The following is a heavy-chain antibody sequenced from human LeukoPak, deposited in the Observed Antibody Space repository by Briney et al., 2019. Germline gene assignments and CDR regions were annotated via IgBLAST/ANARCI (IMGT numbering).Heavy chain of an antibody. CDR3: ARGNWEVITPDY. J-gene: IGHJ4*02. CDR2: IYYSGST. CDR1: GGSIRSSSYY. Sequence: SETLSLTCTVSGGSIRSSSYYWGGIRQPPGKGLEWIGYIYYSGSTNYNPSLKSRVTISIDTSKNQFSLKLSSVTAADTAVYYCARGNWEVITPDYWGQGTLVTVSS. D-gene: IGHD3-22*01. V-gene: IGHV4-61*05.